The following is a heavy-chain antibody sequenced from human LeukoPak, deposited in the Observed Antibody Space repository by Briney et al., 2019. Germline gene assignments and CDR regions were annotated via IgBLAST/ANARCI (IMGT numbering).Heavy chain of an antibody. CDR1: GYTLTELS. CDR3: ATTPGYYFDY. D-gene: IGHD2-15*01. Sequence: ASVTVSFKVSGYTLTELSMHWVRQAPGKGLEWVGGFDPEDGETIYAQKFQGRVTMTEDTSTDTAYMELSSLRSEDTAVYYCATTPGYYFDYWGQGTLVTVSS. J-gene: IGHJ4*02. CDR2: FDPEDGET. V-gene: IGHV1-24*01.